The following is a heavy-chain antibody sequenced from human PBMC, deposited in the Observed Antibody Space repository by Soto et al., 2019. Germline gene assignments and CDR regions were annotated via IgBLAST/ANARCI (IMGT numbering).Heavy chain of an antibody. V-gene: IGHV3-30*18. CDR1: GFNFGAYG. J-gene: IGHJ6*02. CDR3: AKDRRDGYTTCSRCYGVDV. D-gene: IGHD5-18*01. CDR2: ISHDGTKT. Sequence: QVQLVESGGGVVQPGTSLRLACEASGFNFGAYGMHWVRQAPGKGLEWVAVISHDGTKTYYSDSVKCRFTVSRDNSTNMWYVQMFSLRPDDTAVYSCAKDRRDGYTTCSRCYGVDVWGQGTTVTVSS.